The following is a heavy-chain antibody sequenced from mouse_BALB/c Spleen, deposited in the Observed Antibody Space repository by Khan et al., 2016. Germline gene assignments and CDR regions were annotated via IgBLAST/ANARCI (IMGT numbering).Heavy chain of an antibody. CDR1: GFTFSSFG. Sequence: EVELVESGGGLVQPGGSRKLSCAASGFTFSSFGMHWVRQAPEKGLEWVAYISSGSSTIYYDATVQGRFTISRDNPNNTLFLQMTSLRSEDSAMYDCARKGAANSYAMDYWGQGTSVTVSS. J-gene: IGHJ4*01. CDR3: ARKGAANSYAMDY. CDR2: ISSGSSTI. V-gene: IGHV5-17*02.